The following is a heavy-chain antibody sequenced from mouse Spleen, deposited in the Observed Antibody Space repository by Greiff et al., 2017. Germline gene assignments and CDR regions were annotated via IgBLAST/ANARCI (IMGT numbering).Heavy chain of an antibody. CDR2: IWRGGST. Sequence: VQLQQSGPGLVQPSQSLSITCTVSGFSLTSYGVHWVRQSPGKGLEWLGVIWRGGSTDYNAAFMSRLSITKDNSKSQVFFKMNSLQADDTAIYYCAKNGQLGGGGYYAMDYWGQGTSVTVSS. CDR3: AKNGQLGGGGYYAMDY. V-gene: IGHV2-5*01. D-gene: IGHD3-2*01. CDR1: GFSLTSYG. J-gene: IGHJ4*01.